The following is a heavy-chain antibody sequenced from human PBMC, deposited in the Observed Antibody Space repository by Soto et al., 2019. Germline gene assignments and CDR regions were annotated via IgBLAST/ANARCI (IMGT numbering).Heavy chain of an antibody. CDR2: IYYSGST. Sequence: QVQLQESGPGLVKPSETLSLTCTVSGGSISSYYWSWIRQPPGKGLEWIGYIYYSGSTNYNPSLKSRVTMSVDTSKNQFSLKLSSVTAADTAVYYCARGTRVSRGCYFDYWGQGTLVTVSS. CDR3: ARGTRVSRGCYFDY. D-gene: IGHD2-2*01. J-gene: IGHJ4*02. CDR1: GGSISSYY. V-gene: IGHV4-59*12.